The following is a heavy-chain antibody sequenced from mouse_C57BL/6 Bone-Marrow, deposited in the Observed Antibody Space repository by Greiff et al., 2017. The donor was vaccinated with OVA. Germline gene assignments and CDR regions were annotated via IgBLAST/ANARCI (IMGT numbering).Heavy chain of an antibody. CDR2: IYPGSGST. D-gene: IGHD3-2*02. J-gene: IGHJ2*01. CDR1: GYTFTSYW. CDR3: ARAGSGYGPYFDY. V-gene: IGHV1-55*01. Sequence: QVHVKQPGAELVKPGASVKMSCKASGYTFTSYWITWVKQRPGQGLEWIGDIYPGSGSTNYNEKFKSKATLTVDTSSSTAYMQLSSLTSEDSAVYYCARAGSGYGPYFDYWGQGTTLTVSS.